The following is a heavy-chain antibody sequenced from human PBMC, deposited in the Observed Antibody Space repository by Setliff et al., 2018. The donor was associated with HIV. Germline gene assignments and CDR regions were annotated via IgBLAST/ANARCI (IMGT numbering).Heavy chain of an antibody. V-gene: IGHV4-38-2*01. J-gene: IGHJ4*02. CDR3: ARLNNGAHYFHFDY. CDR2: IYHSGST. Sequence: PSETLSLTCAVSDYSISSGYYWGWIRQPPGKGLEWIGGIYHSGSTYYNPSLKSRVIISVDTSKNHFSLKLSSVTAADTAVYYCARLNNGAHYFHFDYWGQGTLVTVSS. D-gene: IGHD1-20*01. CDR1: DYSISSGYY.